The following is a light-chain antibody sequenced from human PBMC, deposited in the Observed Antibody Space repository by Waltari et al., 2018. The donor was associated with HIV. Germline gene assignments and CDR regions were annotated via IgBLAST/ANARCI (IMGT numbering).Light chain of an antibody. V-gene: IGLV1-47*01. CDR1: SSTIGKDN. J-gene: IGLJ1*01. CDR3: VGWDASLSAYV. CDR2: KNY. Sequence: QSVLTQPPSASGTPRQRVTISCSGSSSTIGKDNVYWYPQRPGTAPKLLIYKNYQRPSGVPDRFAGSKSGNSDSLAISGLRSEDEADYYCVGWDASLSAYVFGTGTKVTIL.